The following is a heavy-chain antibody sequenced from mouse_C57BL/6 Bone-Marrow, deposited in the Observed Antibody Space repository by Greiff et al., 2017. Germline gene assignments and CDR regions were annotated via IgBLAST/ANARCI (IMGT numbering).Heavy chain of an antibody. V-gene: IGHV3-6*01. D-gene: IGHD2-3*01. CDR3: ARGGGYCLYYFDY. J-gene: IGHJ2*01. Sequence: ESGPGLVKPSQSLSLTCSVTGYSITSGYYWNWIRQFPGNKLEWMGYISYDGSNNYNPSLKNRISITRDTSKNQFFLKLNSVTTEDTATYNCARGGGYCLYYFDYWGQGTTLTVSS. CDR2: ISYDGSN. CDR1: GYSITSGYY.